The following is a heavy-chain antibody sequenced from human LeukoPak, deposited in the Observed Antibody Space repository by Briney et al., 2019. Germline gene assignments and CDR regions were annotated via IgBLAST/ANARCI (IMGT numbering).Heavy chain of an antibody. V-gene: IGHV5-10-1*01. CDR1: GYNFTTYW. Sequence: GESLKISCKGSGYNFTTYWTSWVRQMPGKGLEWMGRIDPSDSYINHSPSFQGHVTISSDKSISTAYLQWSSLEASDTAMHYCARLRDGTIDYWGQGTLVTVSS. CDR2: IDPSDSYI. CDR3: ARLRDGTIDY. J-gene: IGHJ4*02.